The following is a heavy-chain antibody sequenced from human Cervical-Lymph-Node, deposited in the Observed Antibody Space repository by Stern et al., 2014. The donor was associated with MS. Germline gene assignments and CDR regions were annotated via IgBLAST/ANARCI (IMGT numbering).Heavy chain of an antibody. CDR2: IYPDDSDT. J-gene: IGHJ4*02. CDR1: GYSFTANW. CDR3: ARDYGDYAFDY. Sequence: VHLVQSGAEVKKPGESLKISCKGSGYSFTANWIAWVRQMPGKGLEWMGIIYPDDSDTRYSPSFQGMVTISADNSISTAYQQWSSLKASDTAMYYCARDYGDYAFDYWGQGTLVTVSS. V-gene: IGHV5-51*01. D-gene: IGHD4-17*01.